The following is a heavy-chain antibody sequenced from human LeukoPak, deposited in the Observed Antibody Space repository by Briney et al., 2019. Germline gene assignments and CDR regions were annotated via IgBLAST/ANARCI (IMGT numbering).Heavy chain of an antibody. V-gene: IGHV4-59*01. Sequence: SETLSLTCIVPGGSISGYYWSWIRQPPGKGLEWMGYVYYSGSTNDNPFLKSLVTISVDTSKNQYSLKLRSVTAADTALYYCARINYFDSGGFFYDDYWGQGTLVTVSS. J-gene: IGHJ4*02. D-gene: IGHD3-22*01. CDR1: GGSISGYY. CDR2: VYYSGST. CDR3: ARINYFDSGGFFYDDY.